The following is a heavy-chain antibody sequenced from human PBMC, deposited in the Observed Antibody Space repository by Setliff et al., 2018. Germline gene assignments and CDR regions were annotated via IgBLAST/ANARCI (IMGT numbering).Heavy chain of an antibody. CDR2: IYTGGST. V-gene: IGHV4-4*08. D-gene: IGHD2-15*01. J-gene: IGHJ5*01. Sequence: KPSETLSLTCIVSGVSVSRHYWSWIRQPPGKTLEWIGYIYTGGSTTYNPSLKSRVTLSLDTSKNHLSLNLTSVTAADTAVYYCARARYCSGGRCYWTWLDSWAQGTLVTVSS. CDR1: GVSVSRHY. CDR3: ARARYCSGGRCYWTWLDS.